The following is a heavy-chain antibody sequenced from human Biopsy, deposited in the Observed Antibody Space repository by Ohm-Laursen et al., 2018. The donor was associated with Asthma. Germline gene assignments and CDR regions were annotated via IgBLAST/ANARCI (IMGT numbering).Heavy chain of an antibody. V-gene: IGHV1-24*01. J-gene: IGHJ4*02. CDR1: GYSLTDLS. Sequence: SVTVSCKISGYSLTDLSMHWVRQAPGQGLEWMGGHVLEEGGTVNARRFQGRVTMTEDTSTDTAYMELSSLSSDDTAVYYCASDFPKDYVRYNFQFWGQGTLVTVSS. CDR3: ASDFPKDYVRYNFQF. D-gene: IGHD4-17*01. CDR2: HVLEEGGT.